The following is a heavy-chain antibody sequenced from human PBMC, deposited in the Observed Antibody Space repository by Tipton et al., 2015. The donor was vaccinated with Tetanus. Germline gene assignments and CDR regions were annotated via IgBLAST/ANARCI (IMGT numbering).Heavy chain of an antibody. V-gene: IGHV3-23*01. CDR1: GFTFSSYA. CDR3: AKDFDSGWFEFPFNY. Sequence: SLRLSCAASGFTFSSYAMSWVRQAPGKGLEWVSAISGSGGSTYYADSVKGRFTISRDNSKNTLYLQMNSLRAEDTAVYYCAKDFDSGWFEFPFNYWGQGTLVTVSS. J-gene: IGHJ4*02. CDR2: ISGSGGST. D-gene: IGHD3-9*01.